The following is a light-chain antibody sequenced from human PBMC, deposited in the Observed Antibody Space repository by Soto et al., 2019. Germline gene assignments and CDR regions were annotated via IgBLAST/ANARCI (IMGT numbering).Light chain of an antibody. J-gene: IGKJ2*01. CDR1: ETVRTF. CDR3: QQYGNSLYT. V-gene: IGKV3-11*01. CDR2: GAS. Sequence: EVVLTQSPATLSLSPGERATLSCRASETVRTFVDWYQQKPGQAPRLLIYGASNRATGIPARFSGSGSGTDFTLTIDRLEPEDVGVYYCQQYGNSLYTFGQGTKLEI.